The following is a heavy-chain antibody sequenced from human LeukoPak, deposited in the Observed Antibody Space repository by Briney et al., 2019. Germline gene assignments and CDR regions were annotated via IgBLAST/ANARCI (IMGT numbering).Heavy chain of an antibody. J-gene: IGHJ4*02. Sequence: GGSLRLSCAASGFSFSTYDMHWVRQATGKGLEWVSGIGAAYDTYYPGSVKGRFTISRENAKNSLYLQMNSLRAGDTAVYYCAGATAGFDYWGQGTLVTVSS. D-gene: IGHD6-13*01. CDR3: AGATAGFDY. CDR1: GFSFSTYD. CDR2: IGAAYDT. V-gene: IGHV3-13*01.